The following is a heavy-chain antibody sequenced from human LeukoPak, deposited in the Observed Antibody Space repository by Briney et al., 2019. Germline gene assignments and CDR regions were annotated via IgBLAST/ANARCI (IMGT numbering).Heavy chain of an antibody. V-gene: IGHV1-69*05. CDR3: ARSGGYSYGYDY. D-gene: IGHD5-18*01. Sequence: SVKVSCKGSGGTFSSYAISWVRQAPGQGLEWMGGIIPIFGTANYAQKFQGRVTITTDESTSTAYMELSSLRSEDTAVYYCARSGGYSYGYDYWGQGTLVTVSS. CDR1: GGTFSSYA. J-gene: IGHJ4*02. CDR2: IIPIFGTA.